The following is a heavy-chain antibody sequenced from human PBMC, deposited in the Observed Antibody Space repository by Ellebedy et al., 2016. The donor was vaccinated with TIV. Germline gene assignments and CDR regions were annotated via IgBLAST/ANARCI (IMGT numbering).Heavy chain of an antibody. V-gene: IGHV1-46*01. Sequence: ASVKVSXXASGYTFTSSDMHWVRQAPGQGLEWMGIISPTSGTTRYAQKFQGRVTMTRDTSTSTVYMELSSLRSEDTAVYYCATNPGIAAAGTGDYYYYGMDVWGQGTTVTVSS. CDR2: ISPTSGTT. D-gene: IGHD6-13*01. J-gene: IGHJ6*02. CDR3: ATNPGIAAAGTGDYYYYGMDV. CDR1: GYTFTSSD.